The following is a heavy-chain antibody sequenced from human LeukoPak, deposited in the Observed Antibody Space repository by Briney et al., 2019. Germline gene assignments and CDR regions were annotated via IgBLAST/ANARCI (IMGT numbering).Heavy chain of an antibody. Sequence: GGSLRLSCAASGFTFSSYGMSWVRQAPGKGLEWVSAISGSGGSTYYADSVKGRFTISRDNAKNSLYLQMNSLRAEDTAIYYCARAAKTYDYWGQGTLVTVSS. CDR3: ARAAKTYDY. J-gene: IGHJ4*02. V-gene: IGHV3-23*01. CDR1: GFTFSSYG. CDR2: ISGSGGST.